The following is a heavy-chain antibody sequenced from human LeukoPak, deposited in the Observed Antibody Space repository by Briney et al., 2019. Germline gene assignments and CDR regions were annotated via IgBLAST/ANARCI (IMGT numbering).Heavy chain of an antibody. Sequence: GRSLRLSCATSGFTVTTYWMSWVRQAPGKGLEWVANIKQDGSEKYYVGSVKGRFTISRDNAKNSLYLQMNSLMAEEPSVYYCPRDVDSGGCYWEESNCRGQGTLVTVS. D-gene: IGHD2-15*01. J-gene: IGHJ4*02. CDR1: GFTVTTYW. CDR3: PRDVDSGGCYWEESNC. V-gene: IGHV3-7*03. CDR2: IKQDGSEK.